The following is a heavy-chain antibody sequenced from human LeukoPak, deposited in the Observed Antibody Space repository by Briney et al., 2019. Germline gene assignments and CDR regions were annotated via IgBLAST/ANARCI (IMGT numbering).Heavy chain of an antibody. CDR1: GYTFTGYY. V-gene: IGHV1-2*04. Sequence: SVKVSCKASGYTFTGYYMHWVRQAPGQGLEWMGWINPNSGGTNYAQKFQGWVTMTRDTSISTAHMELSRLRSDDTAVYYCARDSLDYGSGFDPWGQGTLVTVSS. CDR2: INPNSGGT. CDR3: ARDSLDYGSGFDP. J-gene: IGHJ5*02. D-gene: IGHD3-10*01.